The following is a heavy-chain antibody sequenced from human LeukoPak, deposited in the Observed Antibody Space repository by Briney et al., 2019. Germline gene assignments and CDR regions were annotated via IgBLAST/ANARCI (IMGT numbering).Heavy chain of an antibody. CDR1: GFSSSTYG. J-gene: IGHJ5*01. V-gene: IGHV3-30*02. CDR2: LRYDESNR. CDR3: AKSPVAGTGAYNYFDS. D-gene: IGHD6-19*01. Sequence: GGSLRLSCAASGFSSSTYGMHWVRQTPGKGLEWVASLRYDESNRWYAASVTGRFTISKDNSRNTLFLEMNSLTSEDTAVYYCAKSPVAGTGAYNYFDSWGQGTLVTVSS.